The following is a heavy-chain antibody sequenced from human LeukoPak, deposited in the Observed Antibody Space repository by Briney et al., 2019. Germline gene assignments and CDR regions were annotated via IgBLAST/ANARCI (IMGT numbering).Heavy chain of an antibody. J-gene: IGHJ4*02. V-gene: IGHV3-66*02. CDR2: THVTSGE. Sequence: GGSLRLSCAASGFTVGTDFMTWVRQARGKGLVWLSITHVTSGEFYADPVRGRFPLSNNVSKKTCLFKRTSIETEKRADIYLAIRVSWGQGTLVTVSS. CDR1: GFTVGTDF. CDR3: AIRVS.